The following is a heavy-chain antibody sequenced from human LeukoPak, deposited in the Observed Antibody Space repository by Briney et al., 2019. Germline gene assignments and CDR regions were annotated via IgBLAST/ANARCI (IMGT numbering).Heavy chain of an antibody. CDR2: IKQDGSEK. V-gene: IGHV3-7*01. CDR3: ARISRGLRGWFDP. Sequence: GGSLRLSCAASGFTFSNYALNWVRQAPGKGLEWVANIKQDGSEKYYVDSVKGRFTISRDNAKNSLYLQMNSLRAEDTAVYYCARISRGLRGWFDPWGQGTLVTVPS. J-gene: IGHJ5*02. D-gene: IGHD3-3*01. CDR1: GFTFSNYA.